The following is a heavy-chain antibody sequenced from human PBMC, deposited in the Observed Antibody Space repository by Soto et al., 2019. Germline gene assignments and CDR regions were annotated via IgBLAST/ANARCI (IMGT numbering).Heavy chain of an antibody. V-gene: IGHV4-31*03. CDR2: IYYSGST. CDR3: ARDTRIVGAPLLDYGMDV. J-gene: IGHJ6*02. CDR1: CGSIISGGYY. D-gene: IGHD1-26*01. Sequence: PSETLSLTCTFSCGSIISGGYYWSWIRQHPGKGLEWIGYIYYSGSTYYNPSLKSRVTISVDTSKNQFSLKLSSVTAADTAVYYCARDTRIVGAPLLDYGMDVWGQGTTVTVSS.